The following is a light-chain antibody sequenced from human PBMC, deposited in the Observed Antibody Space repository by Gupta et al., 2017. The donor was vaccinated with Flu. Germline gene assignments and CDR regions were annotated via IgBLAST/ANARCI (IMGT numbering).Light chain of an antibody. V-gene: IGLV3-21*02. CDR2: DYS. J-gene: IGLJ3*02. CDR3: HVWDDSRYTSAV. Sequence: GNNIGGKSVHWYQQKAGQAPVLVVYDYSDRPLGIPDRFSGSNSGNAATLTISRVEAGDEADYYCHVWDDSRYTSAVLGGGTKLTVL. CDR1: NIGGKS.